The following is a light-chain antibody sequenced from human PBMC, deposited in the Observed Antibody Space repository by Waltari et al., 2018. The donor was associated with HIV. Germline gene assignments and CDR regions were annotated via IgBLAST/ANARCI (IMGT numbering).Light chain of an antibody. J-gene: IGLJ1*01. Sequence: QSVLTQPPSASGTPGQRVTISCSGSSSNIGKNSVHWYQQLPGAAPKVLIYINSQRPSGVPYRFSGSKSGTSAALAISGLHSEDEADYYCEAWDDTLNGFVFGTGTRVTVL. CDR1: SSNIGKNS. CDR2: INS. V-gene: IGLV1-44*01. CDR3: EAWDDTLNGFV.